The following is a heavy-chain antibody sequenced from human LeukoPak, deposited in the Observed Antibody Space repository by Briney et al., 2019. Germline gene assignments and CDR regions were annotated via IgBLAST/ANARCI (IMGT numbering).Heavy chain of an antibody. CDR1: GFTFSSYA. Sequence: PGGSLRLSCAASGFTFSSYAMSWVRQAPGKGLEWVSAISGSGGSTYYADSVRGRFTISRDNSKNTLYLQMNSLRAEDTAVYYCAKEVTEVRGVIPLGYWGQGTLVTVSS. J-gene: IGHJ4*02. V-gene: IGHV3-23*01. CDR2: ISGSGGST. D-gene: IGHD3-10*01. CDR3: AKEVTEVRGVIPLGY.